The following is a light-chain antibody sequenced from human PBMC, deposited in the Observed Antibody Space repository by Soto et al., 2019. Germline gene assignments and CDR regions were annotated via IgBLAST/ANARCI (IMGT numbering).Light chain of an antibody. V-gene: IGKV3-11*01. J-gene: IGKJ2*01. CDR3: QQRSSWPT. CDR2: DTS. Sequence: EIVLTQSPATLSLSPGERATLSCRASQSVNSYLAWYQQKCGQAPRLLIYDTSNRATGIPDRFSGSGSGTAFTLTISCLEPEDFAVYYCQQRSSWPTFGQGTRLEIK. CDR1: QSVNSY.